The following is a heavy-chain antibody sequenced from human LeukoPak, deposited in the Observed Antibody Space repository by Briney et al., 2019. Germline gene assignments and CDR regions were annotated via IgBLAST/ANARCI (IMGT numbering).Heavy chain of an antibody. CDR2: IYYSGST. V-gene: IGHV4-30-4*08. CDR3: ARSSSKVRGIIIVFAFDI. CDR1: GGSISSGDYY. D-gene: IGHD3-10*01. J-gene: IGHJ3*02. Sequence: PSETLSLTCTVSGGSISSGDYYWSWIRQPPGKGREWMGYIYYSGSTYYNPSLKSRVTISVDTSKNQFSLKLSSVTAADTAVYYCARSSSKVRGIIIVFAFDIWGQGTMVTVSS.